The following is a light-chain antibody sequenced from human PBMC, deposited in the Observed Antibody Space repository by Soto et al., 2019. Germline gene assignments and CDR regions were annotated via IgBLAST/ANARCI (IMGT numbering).Light chain of an antibody. CDR1: QSVSSN. CDR3: QQYSNWPPGT. Sequence: EIVMTQSPATLSVSPGERATLSCRASQSVSSNLAWYQQKPGQAPRLLIYGASTRATGGPARFSGSGSGTEFTLTISSLQSEDFAVYYCQQYSNWPPGTFGQGTKVEIK. V-gene: IGKV3-15*01. J-gene: IGKJ1*01. CDR2: GAS.